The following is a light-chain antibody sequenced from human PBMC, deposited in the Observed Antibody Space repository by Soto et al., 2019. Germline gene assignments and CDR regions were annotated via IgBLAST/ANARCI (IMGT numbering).Light chain of an antibody. J-gene: IGKJ5*01. Sequence: EVVLTQSPATLSVSPGAVATLSCRASQSVGSNLAWYQQKAGQTPRVLIYGASTRAIGIPARFSGSGFGTEFTLTISSLQSEDFVVYYCQQRHMWPITFGQGTRLEIK. CDR2: GAS. CDR1: QSVGSN. CDR3: QQRHMWPIT. V-gene: IGKV3-15*01.